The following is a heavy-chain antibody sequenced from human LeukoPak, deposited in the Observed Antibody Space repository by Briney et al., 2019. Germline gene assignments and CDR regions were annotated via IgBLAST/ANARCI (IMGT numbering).Heavy chain of an antibody. CDR3: ARAISGYDLDY. J-gene: IGHJ4*02. V-gene: IGHV3-11*05. CDR2: ISSSSNRYT. D-gene: IGHD5-12*01. Sequence: GGSLRLSCAASGFTFSDYYMSWIRQAPGKGLEWVSYISSSSNRYTNSPDSVKGRFSISRDNANNSLYLQMNSLRAEDTAVYYCARAISGYDLDYWGQGTLVTVSS. CDR1: GFTFSDYY.